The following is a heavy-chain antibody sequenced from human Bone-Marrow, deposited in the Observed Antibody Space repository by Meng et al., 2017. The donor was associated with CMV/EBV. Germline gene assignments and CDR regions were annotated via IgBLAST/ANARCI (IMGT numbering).Heavy chain of an antibody. CDR2: INPSGGST. CDR1: GFTFTSYY. CDR3: ARASNEFTSDAFDI. J-gene: IGHJ3*02. Sequence: GGSLRLSCAASGFTFTSYYMHWVRQAPGQGLEWMGIINPSGGSTSYAQKFQGRVTMTRDTSTSTVYMELSSLRSEDTAVYYCARASNEFTSDAFDIWGQGTMVTVSS. D-gene: IGHD1-1*01. V-gene: IGHV1-46*01.